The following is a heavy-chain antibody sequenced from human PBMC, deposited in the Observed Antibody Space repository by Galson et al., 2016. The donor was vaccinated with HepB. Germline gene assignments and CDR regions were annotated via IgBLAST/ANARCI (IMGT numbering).Heavy chain of an antibody. CDR2: IYSGGYT. V-gene: IGHV3-53*01. J-gene: IGHJ4*02. CDR3: ARSYYDFWSGLGY. Sequence: SLRLSCAASGFTDRSNYMTWVRQAPGQGLEWVSVIYSGGYTSYAASGGDRFPISRDDSKNTMYLQINSLRAEDTAVYYCARSYYDFWSGLGYWGQGTMVTVPS. D-gene: IGHD3-3*01. CDR1: GFTDRSNY.